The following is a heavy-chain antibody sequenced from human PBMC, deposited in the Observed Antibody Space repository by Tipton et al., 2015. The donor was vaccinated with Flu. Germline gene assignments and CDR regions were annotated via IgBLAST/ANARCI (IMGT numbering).Heavy chain of an antibody. Sequence: LRLSCTVSGGSISSGSYYWSWIRQPAGKGLENIGRVSATGSTNYNPSLKSRVTISVDTSRNQFSLNVISVTAADTAVYFCARRDYSNYVSEPKNWFDSWGQGTLVTVSS. J-gene: IGHJ5*01. CDR3: ARRDYSNYVSEPKNWFDS. D-gene: IGHD4-11*01. CDR2: VSATGST. V-gene: IGHV4-61*02. CDR1: GGSISSGSYY.